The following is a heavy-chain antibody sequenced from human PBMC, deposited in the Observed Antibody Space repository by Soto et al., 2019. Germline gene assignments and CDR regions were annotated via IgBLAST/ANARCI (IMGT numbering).Heavy chain of an antibody. Sequence: GGSLRLSCAASGFSFSSYAMSWVRQAPEKGLEWVSVISGSGGTDYADSVKGRFTISRDNSKSTLYLRMNNLRADDTAVYYGAKGASYGSRSFPLGRWGQGTFVNVSS. J-gene: IGHJ5*02. V-gene: IGHV3-23*01. CDR2: ISGSGGT. CDR3: AKGASYGSRSFPLGR. D-gene: IGHD3-10*01. CDR1: GFSFSSYA.